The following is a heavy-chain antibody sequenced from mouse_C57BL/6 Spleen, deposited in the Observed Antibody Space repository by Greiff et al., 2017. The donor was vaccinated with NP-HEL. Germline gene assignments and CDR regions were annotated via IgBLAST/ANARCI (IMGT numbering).Heavy chain of an antibody. CDR2: ISYDGSN. CDR3: AREARYYFDY. J-gene: IGHJ2*01. CDR1: GYSITSGYY. V-gene: IGHV3-6*01. Sequence: DVKLQESGPGLVKPSQSLSLTCSVTGYSITSGYYWNWIRQFPGNKLEWMGYISYDGSNNYNPSLKNRISITRDTSKNQFFLKLNSVTTEDTATYYCAREARYYFDYWGQGTTLTVSS.